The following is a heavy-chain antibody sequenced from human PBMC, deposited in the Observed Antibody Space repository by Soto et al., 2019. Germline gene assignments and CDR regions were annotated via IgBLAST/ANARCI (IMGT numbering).Heavy chain of an antibody. Sequence: LSLTCVISGDRVCSSSVAWNWVRQSPSRGLEWLGRTCYRSRWYSDFAVSVRGRIVINADTSKNQFSLQLNSVTPEDTAVYSRAPSEDDPDYYYYGLDVFGKGTTVTASS. J-gene: IGHJ6*04. CDR1: GDRVCSSSVA. CDR2: TCYRSRWYS. V-gene: IGHV6-1*01. CDR3: APSEDDPDYYYYGLDV. D-gene: IGHD1-1*01.